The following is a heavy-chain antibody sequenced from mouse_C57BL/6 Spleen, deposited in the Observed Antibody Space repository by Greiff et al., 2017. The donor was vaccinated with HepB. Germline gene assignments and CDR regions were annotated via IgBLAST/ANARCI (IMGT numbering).Heavy chain of an antibody. CDR2: IYPSDSET. J-gene: IGHJ3*01. V-gene: IGHV1-61*01. Sequence: VQLQQPGAELVRPGSSVKLSCKASGYTFTSYWMDWVKQRPGQGLEWIGNIYPSDSETHYNQKFKDKATLTVDKSSSAAYMQLSSLTSEDSAVYYCARGSGSPFAYCGQGTLVTVSA. CDR3: ARGSGSPFAY. D-gene: IGHD3-2*02. CDR1: GYTFTSYW.